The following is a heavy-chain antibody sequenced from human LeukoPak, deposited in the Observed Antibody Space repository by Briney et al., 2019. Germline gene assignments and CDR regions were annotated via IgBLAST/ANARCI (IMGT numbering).Heavy chain of an antibody. V-gene: IGHV4-30-4*08. D-gene: IGHD3-10*01. CDR2: IYYSGST. Sequence: PSETLSLTCTVSGGSISSGGYYWSWIRQHPGKGLEWIGYIYYSGSTYYNPSLKSRVTISVDTSKNQFSLKLSSVTAADTAVYYCASTYYYGSGSPTAGWFDPWGQGTLVTVSS. J-gene: IGHJ5*02. CDR1: GGSISSGGYY. CDR3: ASTYYYGSGSPTAGWFDP.